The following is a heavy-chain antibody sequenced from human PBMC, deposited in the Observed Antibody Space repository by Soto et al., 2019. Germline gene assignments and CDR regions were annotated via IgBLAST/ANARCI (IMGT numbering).Heavy chain of an antibody. J-gene: IGHJ2*01. CDR2: ITNTGDNT. V-gene: IGHV3-48*01. D-gene: IGHD3-22*01. CDR3: ARDSVVVSFRPRNFDL. Sequence: GGSLRLSCAASGFSFSSYAMHWVRQVPGKGLEWVSYITNTGDNTYYADSVKGRFTISRDNADNSLYLQMNSLRAEDTAIYYCARDSVVVSFRPRNFDLWGRGTLVTVSS. CDR1: GFSFSSYA.